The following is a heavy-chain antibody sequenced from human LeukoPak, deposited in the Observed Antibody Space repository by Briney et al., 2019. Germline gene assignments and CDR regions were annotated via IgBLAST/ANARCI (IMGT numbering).Heavy chain of an antibody. CDR2: NSWNSGSI. CDR3: AKDRQHYDLLTGFDAFDI. V-gene: IGHV3-9*01. J-gene: IGHJ3*02. D-gene: IGHD3-9*01. CDR1: GFTFDDYA. Sequence: GGSLRLSCAASGFTFDDYAMHWVRQAPGKGLEWVSGNSWNSGSIGYEDSVKGRFTISRDNAKNSLYLQMNSLRDEDTALYYCAKDRQHYDLLTGFDAFDIWGQGTMVTVSS.